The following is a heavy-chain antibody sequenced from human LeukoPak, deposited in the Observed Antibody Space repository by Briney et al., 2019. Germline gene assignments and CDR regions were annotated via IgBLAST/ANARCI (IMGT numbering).Heavy chain of an antibody. V-gene: IGHV4-39*07. CDR3: ASTPDGDY. D-gene: IGHD5/OR15-5a*01. Sequence: SETLSLTCTVSGGSISSSSYYWGWIRQPPGKGLEWLGSIYYSGSTYYNPSLKSRVTISVDTSKNQFSLKLSSVTAADTAVYYCASTPDGDYWGQGTLVTVSS. CDR1: GGSISSSSYY. J-gene: IGHJ4*02. CDR2: IYYSGST.